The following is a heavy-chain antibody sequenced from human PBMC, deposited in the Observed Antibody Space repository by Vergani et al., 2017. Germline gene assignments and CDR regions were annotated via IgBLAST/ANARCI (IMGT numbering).Heavy chain of an antibody. CDR3: ASPGGVYDSSGYCFDY. Sequence: QVQLVQSGAEVKKPGASVRVSCKASDYTFTNYGISWVRQAPGQGLEWMGWISAYNGDTNYAQKLHGRVTMTTDASTSTAYMELRSLRSEDTAVYYCASPGGVYDSSGYCFDYWGQGTLVTVSS. D-gene: IGHD3-22*01. J-gene: IGHJ4*02. CDR2: ISAYNGDT. V-gene: IGHV1-18*01. CDR1: DYTFTNYG.